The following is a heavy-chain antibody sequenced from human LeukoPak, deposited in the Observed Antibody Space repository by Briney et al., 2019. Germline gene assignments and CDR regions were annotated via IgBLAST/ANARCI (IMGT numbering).Heavy chain of an antibody. CDR2: INHSGST. V-gene: IGHV4-34*01. J-gene: IGHJ6*03. D-gene: IGHD4-23*01. Sequence: SGGSLRLSCAASGFTFSSYSMNWVRHAPGKGLEWIGEINHSGSTNYNPSLKSRVTISVDTSKNQFSLKLSSVTAADTAVYYCARGDGGNFPYYYYYYYMDVWGKGTTVTVSS. CDR3: ARGDGGNFPYYYYYYYMDV. CDR1: GFTFSSYS.